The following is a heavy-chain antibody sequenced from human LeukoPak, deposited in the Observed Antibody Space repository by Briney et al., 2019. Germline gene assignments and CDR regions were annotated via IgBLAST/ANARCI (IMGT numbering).Heavy chain of an antibody. CDR1: GYTFNGFY. D-gene: IGHD5-18*01. CDR2: INPNSGGT. CDR3: AREPADTAILDY. Sequence: GASVKVSCKASGYTFNGFYLHWVRQAPGQGLEWMGWINPNSGGTNYAQKFQGRVTMTRDTSISTAYMELSRLRSDDTAVYYCAREPADTAILDYWGQGTLVTVSS. J-gene: IGHJ4*02. V-gene: IGHV1-2*02.